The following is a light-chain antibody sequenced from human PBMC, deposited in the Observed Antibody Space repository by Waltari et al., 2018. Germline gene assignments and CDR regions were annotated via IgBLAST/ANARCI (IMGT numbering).Light chain of an antibody. V-gene: IGLV1-40*01. Sequence: QAVLPQPPSVSGAPGPRVTISCTWRSSNIAPGYDVHWYQQVPRRAPKLLIYGNNNRPSGVPDRFFGSTSGTSASLAITGLQADDEADYYCQSYDTSLSVVFGGGTKLTVL. CDR1: SSNIAPGYD. CDR2: GNN. CDR3: QSYDTSLSVV. J-gene: IGLJ3*02.